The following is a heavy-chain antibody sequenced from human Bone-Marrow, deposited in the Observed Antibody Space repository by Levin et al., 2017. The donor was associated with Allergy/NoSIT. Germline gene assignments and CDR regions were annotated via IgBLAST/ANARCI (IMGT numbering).Heavy chain of an antibody. D-gene: IGHD2-15*01. CDR2: TYYRSKWYN. V-gene: IGHV6-1*01. CDR3: TRGLGYCSDTHCTNWFDP. Sequence: PSETLSLTCAISGDSVSSNSAAWNWIRQSPSRGLEWLGRTYYRSKWYNNYAVSVRSRITVNPDTSKNQISLHLNSVTPEDTAVYYCTRGLGYCSDTHCTNWFDPWGQGTLVTVSS. CDR1: GDSVSSNSAA. J-gene: IGHJ5*02.